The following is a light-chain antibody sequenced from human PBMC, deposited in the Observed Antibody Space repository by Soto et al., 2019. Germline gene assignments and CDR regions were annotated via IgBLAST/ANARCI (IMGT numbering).Light chain of an antibody. Sequence: ENVLTQSPGTLSLSPGERATLSCRASESVSSSFLAWYQQRLGQAPRLLIYGASSRATGIPDRFSGSGSGTDSTLTISRLEPEDFAVYYCQQYGSSPSTFGQGTKVDIK. J-gene: IGKJ1*01. CDR2: GAS. CDR3: QQYGSSPST. V-gene: IGKV3-20*01. CDR1: ESVSSSF.